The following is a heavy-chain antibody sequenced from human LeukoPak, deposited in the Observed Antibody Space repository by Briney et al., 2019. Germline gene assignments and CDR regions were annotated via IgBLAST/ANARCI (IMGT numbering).Heavy chain of an antibody. Sequence: SETLSLTCTVSGGSISSSSYYWGWIRQLPGKGLEWIGSIYYSGSTYYNPSLKSRATISVDTSKHQFSLRLSSVTAADTAVYYCARVYCSGGTCSFDYWGQGTLVTVSS. CDR3: ARVYCSGGTCSFDY. CDR2: IYYSGST. V-gene: IGHV4-39*01. J-gene: IGHJ4*02. CDR1: GGSISSSSYY. D-gene: IGHD2-15*01.